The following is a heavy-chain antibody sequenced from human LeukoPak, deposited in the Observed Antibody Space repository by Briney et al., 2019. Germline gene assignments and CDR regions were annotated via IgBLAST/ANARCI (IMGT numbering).Heavy chain of an antibody. J-gene: IGHJ5*02. CDR2: ISAYNGNT. CDR3: ASGDPVSARDTGVWFDP. V-gene: IGHV1-18*01. CDR1: GYTFTTYG. D-gene: IGHD5-18*01. Sequence: ASVKVSCKASGYTFTTYGINWVRQAPGQGLEWMGWISAYNGNTNYAQNLQGRDTMTTDTSTSTAYMELRSLRYDDTAVYSCASGDPVSARDTGVWFDPWGQGTLVTVSS.